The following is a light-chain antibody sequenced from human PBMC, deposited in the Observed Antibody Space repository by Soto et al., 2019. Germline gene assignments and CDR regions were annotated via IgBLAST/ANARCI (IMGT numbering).Light chain of an antibody. Sequence: DIQMTQSPSSLSASVVDTFTITFQASQDISHYLNWYQQKPGKALKLLIYDASNLHPGVPSRFRGSGSGTEFSFNITSLQPEDVATYYCQQYDDLPITFGQGTRLE. V-gene: IGKV1-33*01. CDR2: DAS. CDR1: QDISHY. CDR3: QQYDDLPIT. J-gene: IGKJ5*01.